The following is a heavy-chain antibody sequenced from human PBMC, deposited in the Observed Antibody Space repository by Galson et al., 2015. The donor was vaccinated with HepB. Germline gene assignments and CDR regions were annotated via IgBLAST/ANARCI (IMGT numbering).Heavy chain of an antibody. J-gene: IGHJ5*02. CDR1: GYIFSDYY. D-gene: IGHD6-13*01. Sequence: SVKVSCKASGYIFSDYYIHWLRQAPGQGLEWMGWISAYNGNTNYAQKLQGRVTMTTDTSTSTAYMELRSLRSDDTAVYYCARDRHSYSSSWPEWFDPWGQGTLVTVSS. CDR2: ISAYNGNT. CDR3: ARDRHSYSSSWPEWFDP. V-gene: IGHV1-18*04.